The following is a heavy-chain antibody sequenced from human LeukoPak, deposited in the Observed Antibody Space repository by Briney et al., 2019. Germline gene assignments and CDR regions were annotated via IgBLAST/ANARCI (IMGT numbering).Heavy chain of an antibody. Sequence: SETLSLTCAVYGGSFSGYYWSWIRQPPGKGLEWIGEINHSGSTNYNPSLKSRVTISVDTSKNHFSLKLSSVTAADTAMYFCARNFDYWGQGILVTVSS. CDR1: GGSFSGYY. V-gene: IGHV4-34*01. J-gene: IGHJ4*02. CDR3: ARNFDY. CDR2: INHSGST.